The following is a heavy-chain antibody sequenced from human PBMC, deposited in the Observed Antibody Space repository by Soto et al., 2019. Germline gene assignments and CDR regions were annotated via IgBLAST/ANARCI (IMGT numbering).Heavy chain of an antibody. CDR2: IDSSGEK. CDR3: ARRHLAVAVSPCFDH. D-gene: IGHD6-19*01. Sequence: QVTLKESGPVLVKPTETLTLRCTVSGLSITDSEMGVSWIRQPPGQPLEWLAHIDSSGEKTHRTCLKRRLAISKDTSKSLIVLTMPNMDPADTATSYCARRHLAVAVSPCFDHWGQGIPVTVSS. J-gene: IGHJ5*02. CDR1: GLSITDSEMG. V-gene: IGHV2-26*01.